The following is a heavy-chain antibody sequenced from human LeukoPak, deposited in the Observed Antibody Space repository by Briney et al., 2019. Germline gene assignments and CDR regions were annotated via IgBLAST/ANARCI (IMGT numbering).Heavy chain of an antibody. J-gene: IGHJ5*02. Sequence: SETLSLTCAVYGWSFNDYYWNWIRQPPGKGLEWIGEINARGDTNYNPSLKSRVTISVDTSKKQFSLRLTSMIAADTALYYCARGQVPAARGYNWFDPWGEGTLVTVSS. V-gene: IGHV4-34*01. D-gene: IGHD2-2*01. CDR2: INARGDT. CDR1: GWSFNDYY. CDR3: ARGQVPAARGYNWFDP.